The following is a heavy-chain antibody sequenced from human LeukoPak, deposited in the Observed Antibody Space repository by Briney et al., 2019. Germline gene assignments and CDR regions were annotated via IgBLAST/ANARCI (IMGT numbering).Heavy chain of an antibody. J-gene: IGHJ4*02. CDR3: ARDSDETSGYYQGHFDY. D-gene: IGHD3-22*01. V-gene: IGHV4-61*02. CDR2: VHTTRSI. Sequence: PSETLSLTCTVSGASISSGNYYWPWIRQPAGKGLEWTARVHTTRSINYNPSLKSRVTIFSDTSTKQFSLQLSSVTAADTAVYYCARDSDETSGYYQGHFDYWGEGTLGTVSP. CDR1: GASISSGNYY.